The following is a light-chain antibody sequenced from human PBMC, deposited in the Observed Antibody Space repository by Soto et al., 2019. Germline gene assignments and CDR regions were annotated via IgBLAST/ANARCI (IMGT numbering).Light chain of an antibody. CDR1: SSDVGGYNY. Sequence: SALTQPPSASGSPGQSVTISCTGTSSDVGGYNYVSWYQQHPGKAPKLMIYEVTKRPSGVPDRFSGSKSGNTASLTVSGLHAEDEADYYCSSYAGDNNLYIFGTGTKVTVL. V-gene: IGLV2-8*01. J-gene: IGLJ1*01. CDR2: EVT. CDR3: SSYAGDNNLYI.